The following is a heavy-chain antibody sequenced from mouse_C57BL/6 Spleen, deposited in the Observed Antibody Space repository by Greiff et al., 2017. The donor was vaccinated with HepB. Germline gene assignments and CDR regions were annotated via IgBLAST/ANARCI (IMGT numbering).Heavy chain of an antibody. CDR1: GYAFSSSW. V-gene: IGHV1-82*01. Sequence: VQLQQSGPELVKPGASVKISCKASGYAFSSSWMNWVKQRPGKGLEWIGRIYPGDGDTNYNGKFKGKATLTADKSSSTAYMQLSSLTSEDSAVYFFARQDSNSWFAYWGQGTLVTVSA. J-gene: IGHJ3*01. CDR2: IYPGDGDT. D-gene: IGHD2-5*01. CDR3: ARQDSNSWFAY.